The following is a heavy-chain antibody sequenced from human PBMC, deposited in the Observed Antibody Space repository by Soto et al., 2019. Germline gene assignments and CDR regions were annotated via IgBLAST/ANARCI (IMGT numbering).Heavy chain of an antibody. CDR1: GITVSSYG. D-gene: IGHD2-15*01. CDR3: AKDRDIVVVVAATSNWFHP. CDR2: ISYDGSNK. J-gene: IGHJ5*02. Sequence: GGSLRLSCAAAGITVSSYGMHWVRQVPGKGLEWVAVISYDGSNKYYADSVKGRFTISRDNSKNTLYLQMNSLRAEDTAVYYCAKDRDIVVVVAATSNWFHPWGQGP. V-gene: IGHV3-30*18.